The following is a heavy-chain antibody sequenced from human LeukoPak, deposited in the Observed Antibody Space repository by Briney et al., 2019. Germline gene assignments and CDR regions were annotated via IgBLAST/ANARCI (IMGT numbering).Heavy chain of an antibody. CDR1: GGSISSYY. V-gene: IGHV4-59*12. D-gene: IGHD2-8*01. Sequence: SETLSLTCTVSGGSISSYYWSWIRQPPGKGLEWIGYIYYSGSTNYNPSLKSRVTISVDTSKNQFSLKLSSVTAADTAVYYCARMVYAMYYYYYMDVWGKGTTVTVSS. J-gene: IGHJ6*03. CDR2: IYYSGST. CDR3: ARMVYAMYYYYYMDV.